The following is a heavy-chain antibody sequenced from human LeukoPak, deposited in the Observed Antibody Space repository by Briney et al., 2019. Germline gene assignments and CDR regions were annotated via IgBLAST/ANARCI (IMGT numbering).Heavy chain of an antibody. CDR1: GFTFSSYW. Sequence: PGGSLRLSCAASGFTFSSYWMHWVRQAPGKGPVWVSRVDVHGQGTAYADSVKGRFTISRDNAKNTLSLQMNSLSAGDTAVYYCARSNYDSTTFYSHLDLWGQGTLVTVSS. D-gene: IGHD2/OR15-2a*01. CDR3: ARSNYDSTTFYSHLDL. J-gene: IGHJ5*02. CDR2: VDVHGQGT. V-gene: IGHV3-74*01.